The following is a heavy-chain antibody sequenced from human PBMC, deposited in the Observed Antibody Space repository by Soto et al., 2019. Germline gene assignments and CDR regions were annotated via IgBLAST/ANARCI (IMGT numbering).Heavy chain of an antibody. D-gene: IGHD3-3*01. CDR1: GGSISSSSYY. J-gene: IGHJ4*02. CDR3: ARHRYYDFWSGYSFDFDY. Sequence: SETLSLTCTVSGGSISSSSYYWGWIRQPPGKGLEWIGSIYYSGSTYYNPSLKSRVTISVDTSKNQFSLKLSSVTAADTAVYYCARHRYYDFWSGYSFDFDYWGQGTLVTVSS. V-gene: IGHV4-39*01. CDR2: IYYSGST.